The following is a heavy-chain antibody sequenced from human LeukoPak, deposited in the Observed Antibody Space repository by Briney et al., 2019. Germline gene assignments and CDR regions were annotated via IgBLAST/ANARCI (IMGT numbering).Heavy chain of an antibody. V-gene: IGHV1-69*05. Sequence: SVKVSCKASGGTFSSYAISWVRQAPGQGLEWMGGSQKFQGRVTITTDESTSTAYMELSSLRSEDTAVYYCARGSSSGYYYMDVWGKGTTVTVSS. D-gene: IGHD6-6*01. CDR3: ARGSSSGYYYMDV. CDR1: GGTFSSYA. J-gene: IGHJ6*03.